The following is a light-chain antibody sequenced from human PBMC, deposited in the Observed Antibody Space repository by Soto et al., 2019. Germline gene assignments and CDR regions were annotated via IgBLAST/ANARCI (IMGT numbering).Light chain of an antibody. CDR1: SSNIGTNY. CDR3: ATWDDSLSGFV. J-gene: IGLJ1*01. Sequence: QSVLTQPPSSSATPGQWVTISCSGSSSNIGTNYVYWYQQLPGTAPKLLIYKNNERPSGVPDRFSGSKSGTSASLTISGLRSEDKADYYCATWDDSLSGFVFGTGTKVTVL. V-gene: IGLV1-47*01. CDR2: KNN.